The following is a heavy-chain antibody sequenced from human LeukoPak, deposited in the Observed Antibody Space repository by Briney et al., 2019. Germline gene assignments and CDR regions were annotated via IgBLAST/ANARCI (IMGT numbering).Heavy chain of an antibody. J-gene: IGHJ4*02. CDR2: ISGSGGGT. Sequence: GGSLRLSCSASGFTFSVCAMSWVRQAPGKGLEWVSAISGSGGGTYYADSVKGRFTISRDNSKNTLYLQMNSLRAEDTAVYYCAKDPEYSGSYYQLIDYWGQGTLVTVSS. D-gene: IGHD1-26*01. CDR1: GFTFSVCA. CDR3: AKDPEYSGSYYQLIDY. V-gene: IGHV3-23*01.